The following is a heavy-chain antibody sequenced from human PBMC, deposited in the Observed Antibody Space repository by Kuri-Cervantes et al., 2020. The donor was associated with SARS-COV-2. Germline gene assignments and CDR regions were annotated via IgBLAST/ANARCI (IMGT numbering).Heavy chain of an antibody. V-gene: IGHV1-46*01. CDR1: GYTFTSYY. J-gene: IGHJ4*02. CDR3: ASFWGSRLAFDY. D-gene: IGHD7-27*01. CDR2: INPSGGST. Sequence: ASVKVSCKASGYTFTSYYMHWVRQAPGQGLEWMGIINPSGGSTSYAQKFQGRVTITADESTSTAYMELSSLRSEDTAVYYCASFWGSRLAFDYWGQGTLVTVSS.